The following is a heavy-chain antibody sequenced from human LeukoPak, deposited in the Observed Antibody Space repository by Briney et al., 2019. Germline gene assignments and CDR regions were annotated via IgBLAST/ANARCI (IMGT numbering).Heavy chain of an antibody. CDR1: GYTFTSYY. CDR3: ATQYQLLFDAFDI. CDR2: INPSGGST. V-gene: IGHV1-46*01. J-gene: IGHJ3*02. D-gene: IGHD2-2*01. Sequence: ASVKVSCKASGYTFTSYYMHWVRQAPGQGLEWMGIINPSGGSTSYAQKFQGRVTMTRDTSTSTVYMELSSLRSEDTAVYYCATQYQLLFDAFDIWGQGTMVTVSS.